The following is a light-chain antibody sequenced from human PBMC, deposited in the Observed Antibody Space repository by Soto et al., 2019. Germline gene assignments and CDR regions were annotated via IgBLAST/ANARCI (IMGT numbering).Light chain of an antibody. Sequence: IPMTQSPSTLSASVRDTVTITCRASESIYSWLAWYKQIPGKAPQLLIYKTSTLQGGVPSRFSGSGSGADYTLTISSLQPDDFATYFCQEYNTNSRTFGQGTRVENK. V-gene: IGKV1-5*03. CDR1: ESIYSW. CDR2: KTS. J-gene: IGKJ1*01. CDR3: QEYNTNSRT.